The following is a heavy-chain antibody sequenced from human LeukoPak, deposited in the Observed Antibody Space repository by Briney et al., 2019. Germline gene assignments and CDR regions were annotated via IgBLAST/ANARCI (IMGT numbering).Heavy chain of an antibody. CDR1: GSYF. Sequence: GSLLLSSAASGSYFMHWVRQVPGRGPVGVSHINSDGSWTSYADSVKGRFTISKDNAKNTVYLQMNSLRAEDTAVYYCASTNYRGGSTGYNWFDPWGQGTLVTVSS. V-gene: IGHV3-74*01. CDR2: INSDGSWT. D-gene: IGHD2-15*01. CDR3: ASTNYRGGSTGYNWFDP. J-gene: IGHJ5*02.